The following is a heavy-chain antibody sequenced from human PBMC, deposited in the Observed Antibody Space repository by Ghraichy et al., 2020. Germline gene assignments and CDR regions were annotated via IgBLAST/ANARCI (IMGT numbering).Heavy chain of an antibody. V-gene: IGHV3-23*01. Sequence: GGSLRLSCAASGFTFSSYAMSWVRQAPGKGLEWVSAISGSGGSTYYADSVKGRFTISRDNSKNTLYLQMNSLRAEDTAVYYCAKDRLYGSGVIGYYYGMDVWGQGTTVTVSS. D-gene: IGHD3-10*01. J-gene: IGHJ6*02. CDR1: GFTFSSYA. CDR3: AKDRLYGSGVIGYYYGMDV. CDR2: ISGSGGST.